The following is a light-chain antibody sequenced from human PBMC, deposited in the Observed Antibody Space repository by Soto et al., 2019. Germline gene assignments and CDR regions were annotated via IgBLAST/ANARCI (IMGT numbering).Light chain of an antibody. CDR1: QAISDD. J-gene: IGKJ1*01. CDR2: AAS. V-gene: IGKV1-6*01. Sequence: IQMTQSPSSLSASVGDRVTITCRASQAISDDLAWYQQKPGKAPNLLIYAASTLQSGVPSRFSASGSGTDFTLTISSLQPEDFATYYCLQDYNYPRTFGPGTKVEI. CDR3: LQDYNYPRT.